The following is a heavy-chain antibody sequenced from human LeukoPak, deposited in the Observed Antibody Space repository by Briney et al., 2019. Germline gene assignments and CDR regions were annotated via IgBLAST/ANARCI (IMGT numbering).Heavy chain of an antibody. CDR2: IYYSGAT. V-gene: IGHV4-59*08. D-gene: IGHD3-16*01. J-gene: IGHJ2*01. Sequence: SETLSLTCNVSGDSIRPYYGSWIRQPPGKGLEWIGYIYYSGATDYNPSLKSRVTISVDTSKNQCSLKLTSVSAADTAVYYCARLKLGAYFDLWGRGTLVTVSS. CDR3: ARLKLGAYFDL. CDR1: GDSIRPYY.